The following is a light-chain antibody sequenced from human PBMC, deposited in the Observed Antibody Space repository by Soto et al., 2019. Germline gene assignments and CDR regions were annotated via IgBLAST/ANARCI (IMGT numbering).Light chain of an antibody. CDR3: QQRGT. V-gene: IGKV3-11*01. Sequence: DIVLTQSPATLSLSPGERATLTCRASQSVSSNLAWYQQKPGQAPRLLIYDASNRATGIPARFSGSGSGTDFTLTISSLEPEDFAVYYCQQRGTFGQGTRLEIK. J-gene: IGKJ5*01. CDR1: QSVSSN. CDR2: DAS.